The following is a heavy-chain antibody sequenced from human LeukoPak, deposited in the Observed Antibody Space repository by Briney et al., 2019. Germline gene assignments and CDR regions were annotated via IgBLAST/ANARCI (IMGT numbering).Heavy chain of an antibody. CDR3: ARSPTGFGSHFDY. CDR1: GGTFSSYA. Sequence: SVKVSCKASGGTFSSYAISWVRQAPGQGLEWMGGIIPIFGTANYAQKFQGRVTIAADESTSTAYMELSSLRSEDTAVYYCARSPTGFGSHFDYWGQGTLVTVSS. CDR2: IIPIFGTA. V-gene: IGHV1-69*01. D-gene: IGHD1-26*01. J-gene: IGHJ4*02.